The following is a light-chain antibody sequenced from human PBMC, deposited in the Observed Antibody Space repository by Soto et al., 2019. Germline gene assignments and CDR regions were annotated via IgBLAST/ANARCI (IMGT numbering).Light chain of an antibody. V-gene: IGLV1-51*01. CDR3: GTWDSSLSAV. CDR2: DNN. CDR1: SSNSGNNY. J-gene: IGLJ2*01. Sequence: QSVLTQPPSVSAAPGQKLTISCSGSSSNSGNNYVSWYQQLPGTAPKLLIYDNNKRPSGIPDRFSGSKSGTSATLGITGLQTGDEADYYCGTWDSSLSAVFGGGTKVTVL.